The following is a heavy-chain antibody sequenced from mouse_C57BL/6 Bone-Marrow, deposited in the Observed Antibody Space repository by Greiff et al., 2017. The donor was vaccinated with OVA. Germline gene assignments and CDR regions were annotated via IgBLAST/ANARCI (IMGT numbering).Heavy chain of an antibody. CDR1: GFTFTSYT. Sequence: VQLQQSGAELARPGASVKMSCKASGFTFTSYTMHWVSQRPGQGLEWIGYINPSSGYTKYNQKFKDKATLPADKSSSTAYMQLSRLTSEDDAVYYCARSTDYGRESALAYWGQGTSVTVSS. V-gene: IGHV1-4*01. CDR2: INPSSGYT. J-gene: IGHJ4*01. D-gene: IGHD2-4*01. CDR3: ARSTDYGRESALAY.